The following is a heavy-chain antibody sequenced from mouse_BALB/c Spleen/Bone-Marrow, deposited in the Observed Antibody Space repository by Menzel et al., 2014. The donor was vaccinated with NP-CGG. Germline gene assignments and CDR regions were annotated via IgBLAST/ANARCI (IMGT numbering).Heavy chain of an antibody. V-gene: IGHV5-6-3*01. CDR2: INSDGGST. J-gene: IGHJ2*01. CDR3: VRGNYGNYVDYFDF. CDR1: GFTFSNYG. D-gene: IGHD2-1*01. Sequence: EVQLQQSGGGLVQPGGSLKLSRAASGFTFSNYGMSWVRQTPDKRLELVATINSDGGSTYYPDSVKGRFTIYRDTAKNTLYLQMSSLKSEETAMYYCVRGNYGNYVDYFDFWGQGTTLTVSS.